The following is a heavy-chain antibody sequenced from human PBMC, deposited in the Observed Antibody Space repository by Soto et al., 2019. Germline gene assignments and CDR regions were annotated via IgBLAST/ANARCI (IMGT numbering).Heavy chain of an antibody. Sequence: TLSLTCTVSGGSISSSSYYWGWIRQPPGKGLEWIGSIYYSGSTYYNPSLKSRVTISVDTSKNQFSLKLSSVTAADTAVYYCASEPYDINDYWGQGTLVTVSS. CDR2: IYYSGST. V-gene: IGHV4-39*01. J-gene: IGHJ4*02. CDR1: GGSISSSSYY. CDR3: ASEPYDINDY. D-gene: IGHD3-9*01.